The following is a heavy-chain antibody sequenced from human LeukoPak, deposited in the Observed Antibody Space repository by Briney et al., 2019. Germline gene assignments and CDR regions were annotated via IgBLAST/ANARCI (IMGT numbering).Heavy chain of an antibody. J-gene: IGHJ4*02. CDR3: ASGRQLGY. V-gene: IGHV3-7*01. D-gene: IGHD6-13*01. Sequence: GGSLRLSCAAFGFTFSNYWMSWVRQAPGKGLEWVANIKEDGSEKYYVDSVKGRFTISRDNARNSLYLQMNSLRAEDTAVYYCASGRQLGYWGQGTLVTVSS. CDR1: GFTFSNYW. CDR2: IKEDGSEK.